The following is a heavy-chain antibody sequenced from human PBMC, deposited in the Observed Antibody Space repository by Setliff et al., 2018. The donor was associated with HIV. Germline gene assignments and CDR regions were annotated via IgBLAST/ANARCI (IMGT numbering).Heavy chain of an antibody. J-gene: IGHJ3*02. CDR1: GGSFSGYY. V-gene: IGHV4-34*01. CDR2: INDSGGT. Sequence: PSETLSLTCALYGGSFSGYYWSWIRQPPGKGLEWIGEINDSGGTNNNPSLKSRVAMSVDTSKNQFSLKLSSVTAANTAVYYCARDLRGDSVPATAAKSFDIWGQGTLVTVSS. D-gene: IGHD2-21*02. CDR3: ARDLRGDSVPATAAKSFDI.